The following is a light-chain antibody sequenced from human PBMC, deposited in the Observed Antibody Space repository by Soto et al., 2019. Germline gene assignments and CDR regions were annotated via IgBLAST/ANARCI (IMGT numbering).Light chain of an antibody. J-gene: IGLJ2*01. CDR1: SSDVGSYNL. CDR2: EDT. V-gene: IGLV2-23*01. CDR3: SSYAGSNTYVV. Sequence: QSALTQPASVSGSPGQSITISCTGTSSDVGSYNLVSWYQQHPGKAPKLMIYEDTKRPSGVSNRFSGSKSGNTASLTISGLQAEDDADYYCSSYAGSNTYVVFGGGTKLTVL.